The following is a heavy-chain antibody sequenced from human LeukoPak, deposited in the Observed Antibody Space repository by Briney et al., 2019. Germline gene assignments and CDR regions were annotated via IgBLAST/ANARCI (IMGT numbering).Heavy chain of an antibody. CDR2: ISAYNGNT. Sequence: GASVKVSCKASGYTFTSYGISWVRQAPGQGLEWMGWISAYNGNTNYAQKLQGRVTMTTDTSTSTAYMELRSLRSDDTAVYYCARDSGITGTNWFDPWGQGTLVTVSS. D-gene: IGHD1-7*01. CDR1: GYTFTSYG. CDR3: ARDSGITGTNWFDP. V-gene: IGHV1-18*01. J-gene: IGHJ5*02.